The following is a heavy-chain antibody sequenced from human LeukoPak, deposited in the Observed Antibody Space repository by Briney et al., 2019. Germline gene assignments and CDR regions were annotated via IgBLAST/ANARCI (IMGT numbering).Heavy chain of an antibody. CDR2: IYHSGST. CDR1: GYSISSGYY. Sequence: SETLSLTCTVSGYSISSGYYWGWIRQPPGKGLEWIGSIYHSGSTNYNPSLKSRVTISVDTSKNQFSLKLSSVTAADTAVYYCARGPGFDSSGYRYFDYWGQGTLVTVSS. J-gene: IGHJ4*02. D-gene: IGHD3-22*01. CDR3: ARGPGFDSSGYRYFDY. V-gene: IGHV4-38-2*02.